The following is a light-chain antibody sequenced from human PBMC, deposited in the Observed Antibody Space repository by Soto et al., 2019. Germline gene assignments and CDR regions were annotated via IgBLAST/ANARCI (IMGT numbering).Light chain of an antibody. CDR1: QVISNW. CDR3: QQYNSYRA. CDR2: KAS. J-gene: IGKJ1*01. Sequence: DIQLTQSPSFLSPSIGESVTMTFRASQVISNWLAWHQQKPGKAPKLLIYKASNLESGVPSRFSGSGSGTEFTLTISSLQPDDFATYYCQQYNSYRAFGQGTKVDIK. V-gene: IGKV1-5*03.